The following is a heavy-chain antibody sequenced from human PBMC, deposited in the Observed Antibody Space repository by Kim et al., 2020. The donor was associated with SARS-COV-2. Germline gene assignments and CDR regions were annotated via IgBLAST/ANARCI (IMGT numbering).Heavy chain of an antibody. D-gene: IGHD2-15*01. Sequence: GGSLRLSCAASGFTFSAYSMSWVRQAPGKGLEWVSVIRHSGGAAYYPDSFQGRFTVSRDDSNNTLYLQMSGLKAEDTATYYCAKGDEGVAFYHYSLWSQGIFVTVSS. CDR1: GFTFSAYS. J-gene: IGHJ1*01. V-gene: IGHV3-23*01. CDR2: IRHSGGAA. CDR3: AKGDEGVAFYHYSL.